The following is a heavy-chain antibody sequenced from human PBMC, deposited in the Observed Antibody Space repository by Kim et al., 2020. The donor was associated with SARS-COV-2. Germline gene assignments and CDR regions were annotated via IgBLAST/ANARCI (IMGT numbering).Heavy chain of an antibody. V-gene: IGHV3-30*01. J-gene: IGHJ4*02. Sequence: SVKGRFTISRDNSKNTLYLQMNSLRAEDTAVYYCARGWKVRGVIITPPDYWGQGTLVTVSS. D-gene: IGHD3-10*01. CDR3: ARGWKVRGVIITPPDY.